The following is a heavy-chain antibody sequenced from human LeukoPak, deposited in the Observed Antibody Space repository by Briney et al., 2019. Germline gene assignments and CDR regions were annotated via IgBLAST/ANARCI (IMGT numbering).Heavy chain of an antibody. Sequence: GGSLRLSCAASGFTFSSYAMHWVRQAPGKGLEWVAVISYDGSNKYYTDSVKGRLTIARDNSKNTLYLQMNSLRAEDTAVYYCAKDSHPKQELLPFDYWGQGTLVTVSS. V-gene: IGHV3-30-3*01. CDR2: ISYDGSNK. CDR3: AKDSHPKQELLPFDY. J-gene: IGHJ4*02. CDR1: GFTFSSYA. D-gene: IGHD1-26*01.